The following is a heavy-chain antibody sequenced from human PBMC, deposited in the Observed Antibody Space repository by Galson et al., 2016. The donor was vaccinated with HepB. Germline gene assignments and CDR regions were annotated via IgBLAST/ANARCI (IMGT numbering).Heavy chain of an antibody. CDR1: GFTFSNYG. Sequence: LRLSCAASGFTFSNYGMTWVRQAPGKGLEVVSSISRSGDSTDYADSVKGRFTISRDNSKNTLALQMNSLTADDTAIYYCVQGSTAPAVWGKGTTVTVSS. CDR2: ISRSGDST. V-gene: IGHV3-23*01. J-gene: IGHJ6*04. D-gene: IGHD1-26*01. CDR3: VQGSTAPAV.